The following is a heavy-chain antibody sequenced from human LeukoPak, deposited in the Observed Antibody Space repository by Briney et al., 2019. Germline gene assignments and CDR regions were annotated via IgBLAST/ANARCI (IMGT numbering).Heavy chain of an antibody. V-gene: IGHV3-23*01. CDR2: ISGSGGGT. Sequence: GGSLRLSCAASGFTFSSYAMSWVRQAPGKGLEWVSAISGSGGGTYYADSVKGRFTISRDNSKNTLYLQMNSLRAEDTVVYYCAKGAPDYYGSGSYVDYWGQGTLVTVSS. D-gene: IGHD3-10*01. CDR1: GFTFSSYA. CDR3: AKGAPDYYGSGSYVDY. J-gene: IGHJ4*02.